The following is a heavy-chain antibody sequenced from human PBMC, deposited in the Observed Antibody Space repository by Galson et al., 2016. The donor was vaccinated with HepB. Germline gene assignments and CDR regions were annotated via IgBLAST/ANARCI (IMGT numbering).Heavy chain of an antibody. V-gene: IGHV3-21*05. Sequence: SLRLSCAASGFTFSSLGMNWVRQAPGKGLEWVSYISSSTYTNYADSVKGRFTISRNIAKSSLYLQMNSLRVEDTAVYYCARGEEGMDVWGQGTTVTVSS. CDR1: GFTFSSLG. CDR3: ARGEEGMDV. J-gene: IGHJ6*02. D-gene: IGHD1-26*01. CDR2: ISSSTYT.